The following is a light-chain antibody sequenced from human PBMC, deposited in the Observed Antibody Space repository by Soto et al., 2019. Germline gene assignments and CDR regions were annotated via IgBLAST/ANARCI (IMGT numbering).Light chain of an antibody. CDR1: QSLLHSNGYNY. CDR2: LGS. CDR3: QEYNSHS. Sequence: DVVMTQSPLSLPVTLGQPASISCRSSQSLLHSNGYNYLDWYLQKPGQSPQLLIYLGSNRSSGVPDRFSGSGSGTEFTLTITSLQSDDFATYYCQEYNSHSFGGGTKVDIK. V-gene: IGKV2-28*01. J-gene: IGKJ4*01.